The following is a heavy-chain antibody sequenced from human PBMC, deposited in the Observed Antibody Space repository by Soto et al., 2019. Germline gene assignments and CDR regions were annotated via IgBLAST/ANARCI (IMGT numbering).Heavy chain of an antibody. D-gene: IGHD3-22*01. CDR1: GGSISSGGYS. CDR3: ARGIRYYDSSGYYSDWFDP. Sequence: PSETLSLTCAVSGGSISSGGYSWSWIRQPPGKGLEWIGYIYHSGSTYYNPSLKSRVTISVDRSKNQFSLKLSSVTAADTAVYYCARGIRYYDSSGYYSDWFDPGGQGTLVTVSS. J-gene: IGHJ5*02. V-gene: IGHV4-30-2*01. CDR2: IYHSGST.